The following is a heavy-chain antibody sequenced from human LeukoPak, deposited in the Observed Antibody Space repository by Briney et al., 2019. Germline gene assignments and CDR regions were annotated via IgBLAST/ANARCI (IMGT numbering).Heavy chain of an antibody. V-gene: IGHV4-39*01. CDR3: ARQKTRGYYYDSSGYYYFDY. CDR2: ISYSGST. J-gene: IGHJ4*02. CDR1: GFTFSSYA. D-gene: IGHD3-22*01. Sequence: GSLRLSCAASGFTFSSYAMSWVRQAPGKGLEWIGSISYSGSTYYNPSLKSRVTISVDTSKNQFSLKLTSVTAADTAVYYCARQKTRGYYYDSSGYYYFDYWGQGTLVTVSS.